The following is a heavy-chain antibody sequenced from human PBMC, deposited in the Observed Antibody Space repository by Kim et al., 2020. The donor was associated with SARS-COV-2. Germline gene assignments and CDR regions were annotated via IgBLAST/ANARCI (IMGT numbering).Heavy chain of an antibody. CDR3: ARVGIAARPAFDY. CDR2: IKQDGSEK. CDR1: GFTFSSYW. V-gene: IGHV3-7*01. D-gene: IGHD6-6*01. J-gene: IGHJ4*02. Sequence: GGSLRLSCAASGFTFSSYWMSWVRQAPGKGLEWVANIKQDGSEKYYVDSVKGRFTISRDNAKNSLYLQMNSLRAEDTAVYYCARVGIAARPAFDYWGQGTLVTVSS.